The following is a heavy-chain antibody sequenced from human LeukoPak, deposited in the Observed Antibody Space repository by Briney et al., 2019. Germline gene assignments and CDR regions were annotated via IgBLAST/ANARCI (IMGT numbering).Heavy chain of an antibody. CDR3: ARHLIYMMTRRGFDP. CDR2: ISGSGGNI. J-gene: IGHJ5*02. Sequence: GGSLRLSCAASGFTFGSYAMSWVRQAPGKGLEWVSVISGSGGNIGYADSVKGRFIISRDNSRNTVYLQMNSLRAEDTAVYYCARHLIYMMTRRGFDPWGQGTLVTVSS. V-gene: IGHV3-23*01. CDR1: GFTFGSYA. D-gene: IGHD3-16*01.